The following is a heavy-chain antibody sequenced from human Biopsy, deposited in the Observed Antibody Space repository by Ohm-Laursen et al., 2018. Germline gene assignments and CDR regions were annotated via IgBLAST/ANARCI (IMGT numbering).Heavy chain of an antibody. D-gene: IGHD2-2*01. Sequence: SDTLSLTCTVSGDSINSSYWSWIRQAPGKGLEWIGFISNSGNTNYNPSLKSRVTISVDTSKNQFSLKVRSVTAADTAVYYCARDLIAYCPTTSCDNFGMDVWGQGTTVTVSS. CDR3: ARDLIAYCPTTSCDNFGMDV. V-gene: IGHV4-59*12. J-gene: IGHJ6*02. CDR1: GDSINSSY. CDR2: ISNSGNT.